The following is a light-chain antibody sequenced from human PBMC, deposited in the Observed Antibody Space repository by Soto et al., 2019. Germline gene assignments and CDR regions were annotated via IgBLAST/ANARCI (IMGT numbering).Light chain of an antibody. Sequence: QSALTQPASVSGSPGQSITISCIGTNSDVGGHTLVSWYQQHPGKAPRPLIYGGSERPSGVSDRFSGSKSGNTASLTISGLQAEDEADYYCCPYAGGRIYVFGTGTKVTVL. J-gene: IGLJ1*01. V-gene: IGLV2-23*01. CDR2: GGS. CDR3: CPYAGGRIYV. CDR1: NSDVGGHTL.